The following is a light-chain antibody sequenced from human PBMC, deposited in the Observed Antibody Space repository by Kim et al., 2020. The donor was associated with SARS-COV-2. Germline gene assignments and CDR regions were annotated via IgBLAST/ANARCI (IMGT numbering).Light chain of an antibody. V-gene: IGLV2-14*01. CDR1: SSDLDGYKY. CDR3: SSYIRGSTNYV. J-gene: IGLJ1*01. Sequence: QSITLSCTGTSSDLDGYKYVSWYQQHPGKAPNLVIYEVDNRPSGVSIRFSGSKSGNTASLTISGLQAEDEADYYCSSYIRGSTNYVFGTGTKVTVL. CDR2: EVD.